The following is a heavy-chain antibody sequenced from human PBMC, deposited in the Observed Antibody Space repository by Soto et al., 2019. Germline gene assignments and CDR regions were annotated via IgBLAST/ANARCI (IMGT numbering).Heavy chain of an antibody. V-gene: IGHV3-7*01. Sequence: EVQLVESGGGLVQPGGSLRLSCAASGFNFNTYWMTWVRQAPGKGLEWVANINERGSEATYVDSVKGRFTISRDNAKNSLYLQMNSLRAEDTSVYYWARTNSGSHYERDYWGQGTLVTVSA. CDR2: INERGSEA. CDR3: ARTNSGSHYERDY. J-gene: IGHJ4*02. CDR1: GFNFNTYW. D-gene: IGHD1-26*01.